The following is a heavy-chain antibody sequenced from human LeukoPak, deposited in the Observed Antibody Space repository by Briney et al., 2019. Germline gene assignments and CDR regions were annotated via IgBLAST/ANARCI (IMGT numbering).Heavy chain of an antibody. CDR2: IYYSGST. Sequence: PSETLSLTCTVSGGSISSYYWSWIRQPPGKGLEWIGYIYYSGSTNYNPSLKGRVTISVDTSKNQFSLKLSSVTAADTAVYYCARGQYYYGSGSYYDAFDIWGQGTMVTVSS. V-gene: IGHV4-59*12. CDR3: ARGQYYYGSGSYYDAFDI. J-gene: IGHJ3*02. D-gene: IGHD3-10*01. CDR1: GGSISSYY.